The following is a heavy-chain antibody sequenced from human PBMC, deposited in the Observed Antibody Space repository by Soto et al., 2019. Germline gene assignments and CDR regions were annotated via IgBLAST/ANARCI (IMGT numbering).Heavy chain of an antibody. V-gene: IGHV4-30-2*01. CDR1: GGSIPSAGYS. J-gene: IGHJ6*02. CDR2: IYQSGSS. Sequence: PSETLSLTCTVSGGSIPSAGYSWNWIRQPPGKGLEWVGYIYQSGSSSDNPSLKSRVTMSLNRSKNQFSLNLTSVTAADTAVYFCARGHYRYGLDVWGQGTTVTVSS. CDR3: ARGHYRYGLDV.